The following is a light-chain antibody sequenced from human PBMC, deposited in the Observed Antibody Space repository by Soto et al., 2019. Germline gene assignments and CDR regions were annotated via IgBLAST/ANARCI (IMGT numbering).Light chain of an antibody. J-gene: IGKJ1*01. CDR3: QQYGGSPRT. CDR2: GAS. Sequence: EIVMTQSPATLSVSPGERATLSCRASQSVSSNLAWYQQKPGQAPRLLIYGASTRATGIPARCSGSGSGTDFTLTITRLEPEDLAVYYCQQYGGSPRTFGQGTKGDIK. V-gene: IGKV3-15*01. CDR1: QSVSSN.